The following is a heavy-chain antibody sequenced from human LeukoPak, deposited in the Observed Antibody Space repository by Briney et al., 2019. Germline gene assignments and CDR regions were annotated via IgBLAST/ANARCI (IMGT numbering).Heavy chain of an antibody. J-gene: IGHJ4*02. V-gene: IGHV1-58*02. CDR1: GFTFTSSA. CDR3: ARGRYCSGGSCYSTIDY. Sequence: SVKVSCKASGFTFTSSAMQWVRQARGQRLEWIGWIVVGSGNTNYAQKFQERVTITRDMSTSTAYMELSSLRSEDTAVYYCARGRYCSGGSCYSTIDYWGQGTLVTVSS. CDR2: IVVGSGNT. D-gene: IGHD2-15*01.